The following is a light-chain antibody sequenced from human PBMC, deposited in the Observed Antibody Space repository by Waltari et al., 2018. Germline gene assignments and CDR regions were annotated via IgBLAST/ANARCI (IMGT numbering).Light chain of an antibody. CDR2: QHS. CDR3: QAWDTKV. Sequence: SYELTPPPSVCVSPGQTVSITRSGATLGERYVSWYQQKPGQSPVLVIYQHSKRPPRIPGRFSGSNSGNTATLTISGTQAMDEADYYCQAWDTKVFGGGTKLTVL. J-gene: IGLJ2*01. CDR1: TLGERY. V-gene: IGLV3-1*01.